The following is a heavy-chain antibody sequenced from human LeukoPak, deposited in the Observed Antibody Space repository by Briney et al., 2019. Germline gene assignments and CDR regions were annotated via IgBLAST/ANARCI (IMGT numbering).Heavy chain of an antibody. J-gene: IGHJ4*02. D-gene: IGHD2-2*01. CDR3: ARASESYCTGTSCYGSYFDF. CDR1: GGSINTITYY. V-gene: IGHV4-39*01. CDR2: RYYSGSI. Sequence: PSGTLSLTCTVSGGSINTITYYWGWIRQPPGKGLEWIGSRYYSGSIYYNPSLQSRVTISADTSKNQFSLRLSSVTAGDTAVYYCARASESYCTGTSCYGSYFDFWGQGTLVTVSS.